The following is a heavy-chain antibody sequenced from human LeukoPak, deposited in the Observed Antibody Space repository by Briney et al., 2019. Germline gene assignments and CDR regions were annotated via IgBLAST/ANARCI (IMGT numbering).Heavy chain of an antibody. V-gene: IGHV1-8*01. CDR1: GYTFTSYD. CDR2: MNPNSGNT. CDR3: ARGENANYYDSSGLFDY. Sequence: ASVKVSCKASGYTFTSYDINWVRQATGQGLEWMGWMNPNSGNTGYAQKFQGRVTMTRNTSISTAYMELSSLRSEDTAVYYCARGENANYYDSSGLFDYWGQGTLVTVSS. J-gene: IGHJ4*02. D-gene: IGHD3-22*01.